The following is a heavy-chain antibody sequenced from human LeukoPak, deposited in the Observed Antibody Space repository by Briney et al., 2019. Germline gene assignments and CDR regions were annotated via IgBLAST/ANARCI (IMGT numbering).Heavy chain of an antibody. CDR3: ARDRTTVTTGYYGMDV. V-gene: IGHV1-2*02. CDR1: GYTFTCYY. Sequence: GASVKVSCKASGYTFTCYYMHWVRQAPGQGLEWMGWINPNTGVTNYAQKFQGRVTLTRDTSIITAYMELTRLRSDDTAVYYCARDRTTVTTGYYGMDVWGQGTTVTVSS. D-gene: IGHD4-17*01. J-gene: IGHJ6*02. CDR2: INPNTGVT.